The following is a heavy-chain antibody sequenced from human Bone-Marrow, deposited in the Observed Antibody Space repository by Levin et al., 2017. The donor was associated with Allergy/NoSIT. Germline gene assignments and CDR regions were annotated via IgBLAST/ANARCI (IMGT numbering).Heavy chain of an antibody. D-gene: IGHD2/OR15-2a*01. CDR2: IYPGDSDT. CDR1: GYRFSNYW. Sequence: KVSCKGSGYRFSNYWIGWVRQMPGKGLECMGIIYPGDSDTRYSPSFQGQVSFSADKSISTAYMQWSSLKASDSAMYYCARFRGESCNSYSCYMGDYYGMDVWGQGTTVTVSS. J-gene: IGHJ6*02. V-gene: IGHV5-51*01. CDR3: ARFRGESCNSYSCYMGDYYGMDV.